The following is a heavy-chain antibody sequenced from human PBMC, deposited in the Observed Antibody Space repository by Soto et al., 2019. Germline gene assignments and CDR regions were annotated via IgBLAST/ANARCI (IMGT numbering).Heavy chain of an antibody. J-gene: IGHJ2*01. CDR1: GFTFSSYG. Sequence: PGGSLRLSCAASGFTFSSYGMHWVRQAPGKGLEWVAVISYDGSNKYYADSVKGRFTISRDNSKNTLYLQMNSLRAEDTAVYYCAKDRDCSGGSCYPSWYFDLWGRGTLVTVS. CDR3: AKDRDCSGGSCYPSWYFDL. V-gene: IGHV3-30*18. CDR2: ISYDGSNK. D-gene: IGHD2-15*01.